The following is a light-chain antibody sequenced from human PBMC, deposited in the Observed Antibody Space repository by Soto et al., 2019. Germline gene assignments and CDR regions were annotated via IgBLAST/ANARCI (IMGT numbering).Light chain of an antibody. CDR1: SSNIGSNT. J-gene: IGLJ1*01. CDR2: SDN. V-gene: IGLV1-44*01. Sequence: QSVLTQSPSASGTTGQRVTISCSGSSSNIGSNTVNWYHQLPGTAPKLLIYSDNQRPSGVPDRFSGSKSGTSASLAISGLQSEDEADYYCAAWDDSLNGYVFASGTKVNVL. CDR3: AAWDDSLNGYV.